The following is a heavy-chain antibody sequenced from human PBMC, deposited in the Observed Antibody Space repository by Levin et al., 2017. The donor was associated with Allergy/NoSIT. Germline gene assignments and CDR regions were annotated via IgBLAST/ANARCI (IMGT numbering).Heavy chain of an antibody. CDR2: IVVGSGNT. D-gene: IGHD6-13*01. V-gene: IGHV1-58*01. CDR3: AAGDSGDWYYKPGLGNY. Sequence: GASVKVSCKASGFTFTTSAVQWVRQARGQRLEWIGWIVVGSGNTDYAQGFQERVTITRDMSTSTVYMELTSLGSEDTAVYYCAAGDSGDWYYKPGLGNYWGQGTLVTVSS. CDR1: GFTFTTSA. J-gene: IGHJ4*02.